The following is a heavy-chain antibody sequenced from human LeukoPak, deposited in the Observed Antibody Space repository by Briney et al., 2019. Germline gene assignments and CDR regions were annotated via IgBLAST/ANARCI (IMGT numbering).Heavy chain of an antibody. CDR3: ARVHMASCSSTTCYEANWFDP. CDR2: IYYRGST. Sequence: SETLSLTCTVSGGSVRSGSYYWSWIRQPPGKGLEWIAFIYYRGSTNYNPSLKSRVTISVDTSKNQFSLKLGSLTAADTAVYYCARVHMASCSSTTCYEANWFDPWGQGTLVTVSS. J-gene: IGHJ5*02. D-gene: IGHD2-2*01. V-gene: IGHV4-61*01. CDR1: GGSVRSGSYY.